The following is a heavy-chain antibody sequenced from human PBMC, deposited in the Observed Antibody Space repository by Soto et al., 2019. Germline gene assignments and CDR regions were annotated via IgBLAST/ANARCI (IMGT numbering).Heavy chain of an antibody. D-gene: IGHD6-6*01. CDR1: GFTFSNYP. Sequence: GGSRRLSCAAPGFTFSNYPVHWVRQAPGKGLEWVAVTSSDGNLKYYADSVKGRFTISRDNSKNTLYLQMSSLRIDDTAVYYCARQPVVGVWLNDYWGQGT. V-gene: IGHV3-30-3*01. J-gene: IGHJ4*02. CDR3: ARQPVVGVWLNDY. CDR2: TSSDGNLK.